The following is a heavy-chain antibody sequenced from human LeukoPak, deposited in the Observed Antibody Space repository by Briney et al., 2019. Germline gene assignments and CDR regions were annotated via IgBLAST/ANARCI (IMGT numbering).Heavy chain of an antibody. CDR2: INQDASET. Sequence: GGSLRLSCAASGFTFSSYWMHWVRQAPGKGLEWVANINQDASETNYVDSVEGRFTISRDSAKNSLYLQLNTLRAEDTAVYYCARESTEVIPGLWGQGTLVTVSS. CDR3: ARESTEVIPGL. V-gene: IGHV3-7*01. J-gene: IGHJ4*02. D-gene: IGHD4-23*01. CDR1: GFTFSSYW.